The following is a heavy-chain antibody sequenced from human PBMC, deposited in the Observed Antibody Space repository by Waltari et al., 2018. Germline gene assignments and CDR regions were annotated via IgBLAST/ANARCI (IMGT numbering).Heavy chain of an antibody. CDR1: GFTFRSSS. V-gene: IGHV3-48*02. J-gene: IGHJ2*01. Sequence: EVQLVESGGGLVQPGGSLSLSCAASGFTFRSSSMNWVRQAPGKGLEWISYISSGSSTIYYADSVKGRFTISRDNAKNSLYLQMNSLRDEDTAVYYCARGLDSGYYSSWYFDLWGRGTLVTVSS. CDR3: ARGLDSGYYSSWYFDL. CDR2: ISSGSSTI. D-gene: IGHD3-22*01.